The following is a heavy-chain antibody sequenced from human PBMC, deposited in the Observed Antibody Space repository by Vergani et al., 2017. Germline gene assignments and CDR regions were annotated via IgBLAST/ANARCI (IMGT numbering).Heavy chain of an antibody. D-gene: IGHD6-13*01. CDR3: AGIAAAAYYGMDV. CDR2: IYYSGST. CDR1: GGSISSCSYY. Sequence: QLQLQESGPGLVKPSETLSLTCTVSGGSISSCSYYWGWIRQPPGKGLEWIGSIYYSGSTYYNPSLKSRVTISVDTSKNQFSLKLSSVTAADTAVYYCAGIAAAAYYGMDVWGQGTTVTVSS. J-gene: IGHJ6*02. V-gene: IGHV4-39*01.